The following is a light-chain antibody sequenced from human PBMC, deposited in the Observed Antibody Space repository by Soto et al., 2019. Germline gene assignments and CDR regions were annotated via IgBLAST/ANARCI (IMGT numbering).Light chain of an antibody. Sequence: EIELTQSPATLSLSPGDIATLSCWTSQSVSSNLAWYQRIPGQAPRLLIYGVSSRATGMPDRFSGSGSGTDFTPTISRLEPEEFAVYYCQQYDSSPRTFGQGTKVDI. J-gene: IGKJ1*01. V-gene: IGKV3-20*01. CDR3: QQYDSSPRT. CDR2: GVS. CDR1: QSVSSN.